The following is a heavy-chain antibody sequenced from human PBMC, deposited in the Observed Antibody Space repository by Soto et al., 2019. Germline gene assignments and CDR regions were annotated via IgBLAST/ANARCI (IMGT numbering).Heavy chain of an antibody. J-gene: IGHJ3*02. CDR1: GGSISRGGYS. V-gene: IGHV4-30-2*01. D-gene: IGHD2-2*01. CDR2: IYHSGST. CDR3: SRDTYPNRAFDI. Sequence: PSETLSLTCAVSGGSISRGGYSWSWIRQPPGKGLEWIGYIYHSGSTYYNPSLKSRVTISVDRSKNQFSLKLSSVTAADTAVYYCSRDTYPNRAFDISGQGTMVTVSS.